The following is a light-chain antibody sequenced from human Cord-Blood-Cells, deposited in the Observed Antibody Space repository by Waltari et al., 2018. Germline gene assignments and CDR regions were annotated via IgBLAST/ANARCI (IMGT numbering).Light chain of an antibody. CDR1: QSVSSSY. CDR3: QQYGSSPFT. Sequence: EIELPQATGTLSLSQGARATLPCRASQSVSSSYLAWYQQKPGQTPRLLIYGASSRATGIPDRFSGSGSGTDFTLTISILEPEDFAVYYCQQYGSSPFTFGPGTKVDIK. J-gene: IGKJ3*01. CDR2: GAS. V-gene: IGKV3-20*01.